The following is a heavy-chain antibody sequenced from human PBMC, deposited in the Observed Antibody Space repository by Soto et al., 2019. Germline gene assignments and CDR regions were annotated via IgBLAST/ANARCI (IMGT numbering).Heavy chain of an antibody. J-gene: IGHJ4*02. CDR3: AKGRGQNWNFDY. D-gene: IGHD1-1*01. V-gene: IGHV3-23*01. CDR1: GFTFSSYP. CDR2: IRGSGGPP. Sequence: EVQLLESGGGSVQPGGSLRLSCAASGFTFSSYPMHWVRRPPGKGLEWVSSIRGSGGPPYYADSVKGRFSISRDSLVNTPYLQMTSLRAEDPAVYYCAKGRGQNWNFDYWGKGNLV.